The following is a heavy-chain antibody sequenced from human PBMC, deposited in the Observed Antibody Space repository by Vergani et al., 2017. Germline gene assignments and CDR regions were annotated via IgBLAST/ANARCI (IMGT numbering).Heavy chain of an antibody. D-gene: IGHD2-15*01. J-gene: IGHJ4*02. Sequence: QVQLVESGGGVVQPGGSLRLSCVVSGFTLTSYGIHWVRQAPGKGLEWVAAIWYDGSSKYYADSVEGRFAIARDYFKKTVFMEMNSLRAEDTAVYYCGRDEGGCCSGTSICYSGNSFEHWVQGTLVTVSS. V-gene: IGHV3-33*01. CDR3: GRDEGGCCSGTSICYSGNSFEH. CDR2: IWYDGSSK. CDR1: GFTLTSYG.